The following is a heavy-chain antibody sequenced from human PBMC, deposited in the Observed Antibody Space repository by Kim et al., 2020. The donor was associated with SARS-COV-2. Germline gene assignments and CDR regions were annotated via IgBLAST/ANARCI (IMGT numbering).Heavy chain of an antibody. CDR2: INPSGGST. CDR1: GYTFTSYY. Sequence: ASVKVSCKASGYTFTSYYMHWVRQAPGQGLEWMGIINPSGGSTSYAQKFQGRLTMTRDTSTSTVYMELSSLRSEDTAVYYCARGPRTMIVVVGFDYWGQGTLVTVSS. J-gene: IGHJ4*02. V-gene: IGHV1-46*01. D-gene: IGHD3-22*01. CDR3: ARGPRTMIVVVGFDY.